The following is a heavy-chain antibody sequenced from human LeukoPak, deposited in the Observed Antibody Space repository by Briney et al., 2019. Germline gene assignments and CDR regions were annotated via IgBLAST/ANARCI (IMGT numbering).Heavy chain of an antibody. CDR2: ISRSATTI. Sequence: GGSLNLSCAASGFTFINMYMTWVRRAPGKGLEGVSSISRSATTIYYADSVKGRFTISRDNAKNSLYLQMNSLRAEDTAVYYCARDQGLIAVAGIDYWGQGTLVTVSS. D-gene: IGHD6-19*01. V-gene: IGHV3-11*04. J-gene: IGHJ4*02. CDR3: ARDQGLIAVAGIDY. CDR1: GFTFINMY.